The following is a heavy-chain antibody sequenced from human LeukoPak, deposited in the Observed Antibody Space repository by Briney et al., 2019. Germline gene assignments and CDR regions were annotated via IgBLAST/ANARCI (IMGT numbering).Heavy chain of an antibody. V-gene: IGHV1-8*01. D-gene: IGHD3-3*01. Sequence: ASVKVSCKASGYTFTSYDINWVRQATGQGLEWMGWMNPSSGNTGYAQKFQGRVTMTRNTSISTAYMELSSLRSEDTAVYYCARVREDFWSGYPYYFDYWGQGTLVTVSS. J-gene: IGHJ4*02. CDR3: ARVREDFWSGYPYYFDY. CDR2: MNPSSGNT. CDR1: GYTFTSYD.